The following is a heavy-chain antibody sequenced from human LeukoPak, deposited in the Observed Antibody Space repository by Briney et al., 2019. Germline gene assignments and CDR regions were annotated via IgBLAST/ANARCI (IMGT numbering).Heavy chain of an antibody. CDR2: INHSGST. J-gene: IGHJ4*02. V-gene: IGHV4-34*01. D-gene: IGHD6-6*01. Sequence: SETLSLTCAVYGGSFSGYYWSWIRQPPGKGLEWIGEINHSGSTNYNPSLKSRVTISVDTSKNQFSLKLSSVTAADTAVYYCARYSSSRTRFFDYWGQGTLVTVSS. CDR1: GGSFSGYY. CDR3: ARYSSSRTRFFDY.